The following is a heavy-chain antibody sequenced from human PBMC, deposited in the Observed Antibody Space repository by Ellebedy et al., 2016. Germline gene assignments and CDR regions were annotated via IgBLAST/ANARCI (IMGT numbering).Heavy chain of an antibody. J-gene: IGHJ4*02. CDR2: IFASGGDT. CDR1: GFTFNNYA. V-gene: IGHV3-23*01. Sequence: ETLSLTCAASGFTFNNYAMTWVRQAPGKGLEWVSTIFASGGDTYYADSVKGRFTISRDNSKSTLYLQMNSLRAEDTAVYFCAKYSVVLTTIKFDYWGQGALVTVSS. CDR3: AKYSVVLTTIKFDY. D-gene: IGHD2-21*02.